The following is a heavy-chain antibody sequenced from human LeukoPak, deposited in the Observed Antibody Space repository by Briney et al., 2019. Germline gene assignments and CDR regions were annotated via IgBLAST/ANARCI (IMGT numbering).Heavy chain of an antibody. CDR1: GFTFSIYS. CDR3: AREGMVATFDY. CDR2: ISSSSSYI. D-gene: IGHD5-12*01. Sequence: NAGGSLRLSCAAFGFTFSIYSMNWVRQAPGKGLEWVSSISSSSSYIYYADSVKGRFTISRDKAKNSLYLQMNSLRAEDTTIYYCAREGMVATFDYWGQGTLVTVSS. V-gene: IGHV3-21*01. J-gene: IGHJ4*02.